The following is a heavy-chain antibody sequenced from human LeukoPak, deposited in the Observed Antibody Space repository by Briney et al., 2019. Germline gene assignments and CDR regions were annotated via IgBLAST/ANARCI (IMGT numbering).Heavy chain of an antibody. CDR2: ISGSGGST. J-gene: IGHJ1*01. CDR1: GFTFSSYS. V-gene: IGHV3-23*01. CDR3: AKSRMIVVTSRAEYFQH. D-gene: IGHD3-22*01. Sequence: GGSLRLSCAASGFTFSSYSMNWVRQAPGKGLEWVSAISGSGGSTYYADSVKGRFTISRDNSKNTLYLQMNSLRAEDTAVYYCAKSRMIVVTSRAEYFQHWGQGTLVTVSS.